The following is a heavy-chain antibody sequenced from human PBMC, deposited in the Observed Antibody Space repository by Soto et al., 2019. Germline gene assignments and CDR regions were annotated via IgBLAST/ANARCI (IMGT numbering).Heavy chain of an antibody. Sequence: PGGSLRLSCAASGFTFSSFGMHWVRQAPGKGLEWVAVIVNHGGRKDYADSVRGRFTISRDNSRNTLFLEMSSLRVEDTAIYYCARDDEYVDIGLDYWGQGTLVTVSS. D-gene: IGHD3-16*01. CDR2: IVNHGGRK. CDR1: GFTFSSFG. CDR3: ARDDEYVDIGLDY. J-gene: IGHJ4*02. V-gene: IGHV3-33*08.